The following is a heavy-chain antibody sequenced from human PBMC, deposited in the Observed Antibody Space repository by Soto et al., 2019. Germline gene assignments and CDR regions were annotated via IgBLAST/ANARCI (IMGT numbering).Heavy chain of an antibody. Sequence: PGGSLRLSCAASGFTFSSYSMNWVRQAPGKGLEWVSYISSSSSTIYYADSVKGRFTISRDNAKNSLYLQMNSLRAEDTAVYYCARDRQAYIWGSYRYDYWGQGTLVTVSS. J-gene: IGHJ4*02. D-gene: IGHD3-16*02. V-gene: IGHV3-48*01. CDR1: GFTFSSYS. CDR2: ISSSSSTI. CDR3: ARDRQAYIWGSYRYDY.